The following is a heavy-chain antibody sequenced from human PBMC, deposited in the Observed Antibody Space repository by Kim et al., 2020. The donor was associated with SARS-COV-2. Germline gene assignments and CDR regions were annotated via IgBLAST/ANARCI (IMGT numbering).Heavy chain of an antibody. CDR3: ARDTDFASGSSFDY. Sequence: ADAVESRFTISRDNAKDSLYLQMNSLRAEDTAVYFCARDTDFASGSSFDYWGQGTLITVSS. V-gene: IGHV3-11*06. J-gene: IGHJ4*02. D-gene: IGHD3-10*01.